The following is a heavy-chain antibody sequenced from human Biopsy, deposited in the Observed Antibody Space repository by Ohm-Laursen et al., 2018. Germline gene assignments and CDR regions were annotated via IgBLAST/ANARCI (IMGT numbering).Heavy chain of an antibody. V-gene: IGHV1-2*02. CDR2: LNPNTVYA. J-gene: IGHJ6*02. D-gene: IGHD3-22*01. Sequence: ASVKVSCKTSGYTFAGYYLLWVRQAPGHGLGWLAWLNPNTVYAHYAQTFQGRLTVTRDTSTNSAYMEFTSLTFDDTAVYYCARVPAYPQSDGYFGLDVWGQGATINV. CDR3: ARVPAYPQSDGYFGLDV. CDR1: GYTFAGYY.